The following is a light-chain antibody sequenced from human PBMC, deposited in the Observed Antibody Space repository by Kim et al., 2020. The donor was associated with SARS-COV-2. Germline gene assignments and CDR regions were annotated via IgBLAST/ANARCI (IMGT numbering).Light chain of an antibody. CDR1: SSDIGGYDY. J-gene: IGLJ3*02. Sequence: QSALTQPRSVSGSPGQSVTISCAGTSSDIGGYDYVSWLRQHPGKAPKLMIYDVAKRPSGVPDRFSGSKSGNTASLTISGLQAEDEADYYCCSYSGVSHWVFGGGTQLTVL. V-gene: IGLV2-11*01. CDR2: DVA. CDR3: CSYSGVSHWV.